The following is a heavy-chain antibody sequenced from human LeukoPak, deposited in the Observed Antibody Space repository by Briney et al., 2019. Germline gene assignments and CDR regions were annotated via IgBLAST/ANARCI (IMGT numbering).Heavy chain of an antibody. CDR1: GFTFSSYA. CDR3: ARDPFAGFDP. CDR2: ISYDGSNK. J-gene: IGHJ5*02. Sequence: GRSLRLSCAASGFTFSSYAMHWVRQAPGKRLEWVAVISYDGSNKYYADSVKGRFTISRDNSKNTLYLQMNSLRAEDTAVYYCARDPFAGFDPWGQGTLVTVSS. V-gene: IGHV3-30-3*01.